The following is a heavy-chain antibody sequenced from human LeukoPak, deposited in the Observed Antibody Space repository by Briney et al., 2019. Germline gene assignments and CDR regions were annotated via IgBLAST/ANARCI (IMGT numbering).Heavy chain of an antibody. Sequence: GGSLRLSCAASGFTFTSYAMYWVRQAPGKGLEWVSGIFGSGGNPHYADSVQGRFTISRDNYQNTVYLQMNSLRAEATAVYYCAKTTTGYSSGRYPGWPVDYWGQGTLVTVSS. J-gene: IGHJ4*02. D-gene: IGHD6-19*01. CDR3: AKTTTGYSSGRYPGWPVDY. V-gene: IGHV3-23*01. CDR1: GFTFTSYA. CDR2: IFGSGGNP.